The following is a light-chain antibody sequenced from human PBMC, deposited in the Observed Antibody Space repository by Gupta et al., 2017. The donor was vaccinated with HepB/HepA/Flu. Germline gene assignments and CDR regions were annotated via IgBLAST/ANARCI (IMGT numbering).Light chain of an antibody. J-gene: IGLJ1*01. Sequence: QSALTQPRSVSGSPGQSVTISCTGTSSDVGGYNYVSWYQQHPGKAPKLMIYDVSKRPSGVPDRFFGSKSGNTASLTISGLQAEDEADYYCCSYAGSDTYVFGTGTKVTGL. CDR3: CSYAGSDTYV. V-gene: IGLV2-11*01. CDR1: SSDVGGYNY. CDR2: DVS.